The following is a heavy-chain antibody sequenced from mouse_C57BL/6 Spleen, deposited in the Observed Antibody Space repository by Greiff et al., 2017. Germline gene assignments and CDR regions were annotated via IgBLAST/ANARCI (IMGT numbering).Heavy chain of an antibody. D-gene: IGHD1-1*01. V-gene: IGHV1-43*01. CDR3: ARQESTGVGDYYAIDY. J-gene: IGHJ4*01. Sequence: VQLQQSGPELVKPGASVKISCKASGYSFTGYYMHWVKQSSEKSLEWIGEINPSTGGTSYNQKFKGKATLTVDKSSSTAYMQLKSLTSEDSAVYYSARQESTGVGDYYAIDYWGQGTSVTVSS. CDR2: INPSTGGT. CDR1: GYSFTGYY.